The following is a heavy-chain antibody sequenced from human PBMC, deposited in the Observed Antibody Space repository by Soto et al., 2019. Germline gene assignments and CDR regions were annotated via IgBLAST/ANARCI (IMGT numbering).Heavy chain of an antibody. J-gene: IGHJ5*02. CDR3: ARVPAYYDFWSGSTLGVWFDP. D-gene: IGHD3-3*01. Sequence: SETLCLTCTVSGGSSSSYYWSWIRQPPGKGLEWIGYIYYSGSTNYNPSLKSRVTISVDTSKNQFSLKLSSVTAADTAVYYCARVPAYYDFWSGSTLGVWFDPWGQGTLVTVSS. V-gene: IGHV4-59*01. CDR2: IYYSGST. CDR1: GGSSSSYY.